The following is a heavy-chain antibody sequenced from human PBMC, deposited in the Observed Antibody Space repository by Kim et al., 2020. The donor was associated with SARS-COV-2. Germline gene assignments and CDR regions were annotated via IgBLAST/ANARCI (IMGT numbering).Heavy chain of an antibody. Sequence: SETLSLTCTVSGGSISSYYWSWIRQPPGKGLEWIGYIYYSGSTNYNPSLKSRVTISVDTSKNQFSLKLSSVTAADTAVYYCAVGATAGSYYYYMDVWGKGTTVTVSS. V-gene: IGHV4-59*08. CDR1: GGSISSYY. CDR3: AVGATAGSYYYYMDV. CDR2: IYYSGST. D-gene: IGHD1-26*01. J-gene: IGHJ6*03.